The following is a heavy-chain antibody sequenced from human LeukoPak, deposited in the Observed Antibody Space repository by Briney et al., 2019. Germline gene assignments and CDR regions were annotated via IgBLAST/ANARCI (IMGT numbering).Heavy chain of an antibody. D-gene: IGHD3-9*01. CDR3: TRGSYDVLTGRSTLGEY. CDR2: IYYSGST. J-gene: IGHJ4*02. CDR1: GGSITGSSYY. V-gene: IGHV4-39*02. Sequence: SETLSLTCTISGGSITGSSYYWGCIRQSQGKGLEWIVNIYYSGSTYYNSSLKSRVTISIDTSKNHFSLRLTSVTASDTAVYFCTRGSYDVLTGRSTLGEYWGQGTLVAVSS.